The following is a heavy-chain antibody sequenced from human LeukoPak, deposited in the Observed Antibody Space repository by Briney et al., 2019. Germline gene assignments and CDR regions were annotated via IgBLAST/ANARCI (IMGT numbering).Heavy chain of an antibody. J-gene: IGHJ6*03. V-gene: IGHV3-30*02. D-gene: IGHD3-3*01. CDR2: IRYDGSNK. CDR3: AKKGFTTPLYYYMDV. Sequence: PGGSLRLSCAASGFTFSSYGMHWVRQAPGKGLEWVAFIRYDGSNKYYADSVRGRFTISRDNSKNTLYLQMNSLGAEDTAVYYCAKKGFTTPLYYYMDVWGKGTTVTVSS. CDR1: GFTFSSYG.